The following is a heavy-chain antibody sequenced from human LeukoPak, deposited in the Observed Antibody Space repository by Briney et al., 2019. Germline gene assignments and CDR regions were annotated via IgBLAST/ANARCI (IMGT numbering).Heavy chain of an antibody. D-gene: IGHD3-22*01. V-gene: IGHV4-59*01. CDR1: GTSITSYC. J-gene: IGHJ4*02. CDR2: GHYSGNT. Sequence: SETLSLTGTVSGTSITSYCWNWIRQAPGQGPEWIGYGHYSGNTKYNPPLKSRVTISVDTSKNQFSLKLSSVTAADTAVYYCARDELGSDSSGLWDWGQGTLVTVSS. CDR3: ARDELGSDSSGLWD.